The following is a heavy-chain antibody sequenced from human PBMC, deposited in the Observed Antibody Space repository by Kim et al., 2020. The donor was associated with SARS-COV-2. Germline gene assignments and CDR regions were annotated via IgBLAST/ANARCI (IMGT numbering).Heavy chain of an antibody. D-gene: IGHD6-13*01. V-gene: IGHV3-20*04. CDR3: ARALAAGTLRYYYGMDV. J-gene: IGHJ6*02. Sequence: GGSLRLSCAASGFTFGDYGMSWVRQAPGKGLEWVSGINWNGGSTGYADSVKGRFTISRDNAKNSLYLQMNSLGAEDTALYYCARALAAGTLRYYYGMDVWGQGTTVTVSS. CDR1: GFTFGDYG. CDR2: INWNGGST.